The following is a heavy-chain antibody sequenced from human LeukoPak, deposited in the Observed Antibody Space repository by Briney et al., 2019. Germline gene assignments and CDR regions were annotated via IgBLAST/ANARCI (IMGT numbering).Heavy chain of an antibody. J-gene: IGHJ3*02. Sequence: PSETLSLTCTVSGGSISSYYWSWIRQPAGKGLEWIGRIYTSGSTNYNPSLKSRVTISVDTSKNQFSLKLSSVTAADTAVYYCASMYSSGWNAFDAFDIWGQGTMVTVSS. CDR3: ASMYSSGWNAFDAFDI. CDR1: GGSISSYY. D-gene: IGHD6-19*01. V-gene: IGHV4-4*07. CDR2: IYTSGST.